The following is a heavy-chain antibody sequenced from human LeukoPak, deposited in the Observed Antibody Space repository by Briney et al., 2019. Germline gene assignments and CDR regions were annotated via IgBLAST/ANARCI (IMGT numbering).Heavy chain of an antibody. D-gene: IGHD1-20*01. J-gene: IGHJ5*02. V-gene: IGHV3-23*01. CDR2: ISGSGGST. Sequence: GGSLRLSCAVSGFTFSSYAMSWVRQAPGKGLEWVSAISGSGGSTYYADSVKGRFTISRDNSKNTLYLQMNSLRAEDTAVYYCARDVTGTTAGWFDPWGQGTLVTVSS. CDR3: ARDVTGTTAGWFDP. CDR1: GFTFSSYA.